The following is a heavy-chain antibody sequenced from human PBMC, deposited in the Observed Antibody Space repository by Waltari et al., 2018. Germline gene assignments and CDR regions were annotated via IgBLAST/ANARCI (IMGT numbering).Heavy chain of an antibody. D-gene: IGHD2-15*01. J-gene: IGHJ4*02. CDR1: GYNFIDYY. CDR2: INPSSGGA. V-gene: IGHV1-2*02. CDR3: ARDGGFDF. Sequence: QVQLVQSGTAVKKPGASVKVSCKASGYNFIDYYMHWVGQAPGQGLEWMGGINPSSGGANYAQKFQGRVTMTRDTSSRTVYIELSRLAYDDTAIYDCARDGGFDFWGQGTLFSVSS.